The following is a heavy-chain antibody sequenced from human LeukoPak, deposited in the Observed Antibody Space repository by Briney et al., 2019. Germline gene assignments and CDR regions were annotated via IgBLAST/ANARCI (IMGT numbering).Heavy chain of an antibody. CDR2: IYYSGIT. V-gene: IGHV4-39*01. Sequence: SETLSLTCPVSGGSITSSSYYWGWIRQPPGKGLGWIGTIYYSGITYSNPSLTSRVTISVDTSKNQCSLKLSSVTAADTAVYYCARPSKYGGFFESCGQGTLVTVSS. CDR3: ARPSKYGGFFES. CDR1: GGSITSSSYY. D-gene: IGHD3-10*01. J-gene: IGHJ4*02.